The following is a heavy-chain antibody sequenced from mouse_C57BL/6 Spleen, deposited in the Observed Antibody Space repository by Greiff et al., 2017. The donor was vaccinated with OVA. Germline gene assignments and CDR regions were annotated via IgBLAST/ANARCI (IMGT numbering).Heavy chain of an antibody. J-gene: IGHJ2*01. CDR2: IRYSGST. Sequence: EVQGVESGPGLVKPSQSLSLTCTVTGYSITSGYDWHWIRHFPGNKLEWMGYIRYSGSTNYNPSLKSRIAITHDTSTNHFFLKLNSVTTEDTATYYCARGDYDYFDYWGQGTTLTVSS. CDR3: ARGDYDYFDY. CDR1: GYSITSGYD. V-gene: IGHV3-1*01. D-gene: IGHD2-4*01.